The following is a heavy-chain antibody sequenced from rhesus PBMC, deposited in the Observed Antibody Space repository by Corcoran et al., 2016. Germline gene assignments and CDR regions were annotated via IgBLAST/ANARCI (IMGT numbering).Heavy chain of an antibody. CDR1: GGSISSNY. V-gene: IGHV4-173*01. CDR3: ARVARGFSGSYSPYFDY. J-gene: IGHJ4*01. CDR2: ISGSGGNN. Sequence: QLQLQESGPGLVKPSETLSLTCAVSGGSISSNYWSWIRQPPGQGLEWIGRISGSGGNNHYNPSLKRRVTISPGRSKNQFSMKLSSVTAADTAVYYCARVARGFSGSYSPYFDYWVQGVLVTVSS. D-gene: IGHD3-16*01.